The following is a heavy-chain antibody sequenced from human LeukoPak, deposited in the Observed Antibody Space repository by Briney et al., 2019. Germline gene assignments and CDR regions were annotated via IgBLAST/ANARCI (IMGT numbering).Heavy chain of an antibody. V-gene: IGHV3-49*04. CDR2: IASETYGGTA. J-gene: IGHJ4*02. Sequence: GGSLRLSCTASGFTFGDYAMTWVRQAPGKGLEWAGFIASETYGGTAEYAASVKGRFTISRDDSKSIAYLQMNSLKTEDTAVYYCTRDQTPYYWGQGTLVTVSS. CDR3: TRDQTPYY. CDR1: GFTFGDYA.